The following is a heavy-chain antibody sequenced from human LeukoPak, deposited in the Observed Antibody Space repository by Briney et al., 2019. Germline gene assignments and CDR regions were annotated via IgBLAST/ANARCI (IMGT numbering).Heavy chain of an antibody. CDR2: INPNSGGT. V-gene: IGHV1-2*02. J-gene: IGHJ4*02. CDR3: ARDEGNTMVRGVILYYFDY. D-gene: IGHD3-10*01. CDR1: GYTFTGYY. Sequence: VASVKVSCTASGYTFTGYYMHWVRQAPGQGLEWMGWINPNSGGTNYAQKFQGRVTMTRDTSISTAYMELSRLRSDDTAVYYCARDEGNTMVRGVILYYFDYWGQGTLVTVSS.